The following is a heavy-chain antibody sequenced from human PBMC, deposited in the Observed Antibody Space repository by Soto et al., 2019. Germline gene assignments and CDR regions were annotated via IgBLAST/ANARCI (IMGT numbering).Heavy chain of an antibody. CDR3: ASYRHGDYRYYFDY. Sequence: LSLTCTVSGGTISSGGYYWSWIRQHPGKGLEWIGYIYYSGSTYYNPSLKSRVTISVDTSKNQFSLKLSSVTAADTAVYYCASYRHGDYRYYFDYWGQGTLVTVSS. CDR1: GGTISSGGYY. J-gene: IGHJ4*02. D-gene: IGHD4-17*01. CDR2: IYYSGST. V-gene: IGHV4-31*03.